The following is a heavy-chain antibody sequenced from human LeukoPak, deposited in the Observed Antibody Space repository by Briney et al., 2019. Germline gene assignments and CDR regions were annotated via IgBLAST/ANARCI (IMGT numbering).Heavy chain of an antibody. D-gene: IGHD6-13*01. J-gene: IGHJ6*03. V-gene: IGHV4-61*02. CDR3: ARGGAAARSYYYYYYYMDV. CDR1: GGSISSGSYY. CDR2: IYTSGST. Sequence: SSQTLSLTCTVSGGSISSGSYYWSWIRQPAGKGLEWIGRIYTSGSTNYSPSLKSRVTISVDTSKNQFSLKLSSVTAADTAVYYCARGGAAARSYYYYYYYMDVWGKGTTVTVSS.